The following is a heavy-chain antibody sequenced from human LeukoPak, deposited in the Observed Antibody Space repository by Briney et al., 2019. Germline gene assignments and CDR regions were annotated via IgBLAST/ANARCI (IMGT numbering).Heavy chain of an antibody. J-gene: IGHJ5*02. CDR3: ARARYQDPNCFDP. D-gene: IGHD3-9*01. CDR2: VYYSGST. V-gene: IGHV4-59*01. CDR1: VGSISNYY. Sequence: PSETLSLTCTVSVGSISNYYWTSIRQPPGKGLEWIGCVYYSGSTNYNPSLKSRVTISVDTSKNQFSLHLSSVTAADTAVYYCARARYQDPNCFDPWGQGTLVTVSS.